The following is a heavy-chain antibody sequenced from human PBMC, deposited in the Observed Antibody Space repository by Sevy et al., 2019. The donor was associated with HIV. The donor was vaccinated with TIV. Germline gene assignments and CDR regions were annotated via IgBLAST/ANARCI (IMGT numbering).Heavy chain of an antibody. J-gene: IGHJ6*02. V-gene: IGHV3-30*18. Sequence: GGSLRLSCAASGFTFSRLGMHWVRQAPGKGLEWVAIISNDGSDKEYADSVKGRFTISRDNSKDTLYLQMNRLRLEDTAVYYCANSRGRYEGSSWLYYYYAMDVWGQGTTVTVSS. CDR1: GFTFSRLG. CDR3: ANSRGRYEGSSWLYYYYAMDV. D-gene: IGHD6-13*01. CDR2: ISNDGSDK.